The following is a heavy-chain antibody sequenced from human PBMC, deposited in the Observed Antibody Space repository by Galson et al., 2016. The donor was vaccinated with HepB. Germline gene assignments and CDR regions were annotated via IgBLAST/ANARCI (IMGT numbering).Heavy chain of an antibody. Sequence: SLRLSCAASGFTFSSYGMHWVRQAPGKGLEWVAVIWYDGSNKYYADSVKGRFTISRDNSKNTLYLQMNSLRAEDTAVYYCARGGNYFECYYYGMDVWGQGTTVTVSS. CDR3: ARGGNYFECYYYGMDV. CDR1: GFTFSSYG. V-gene: IGHV3-33*01. CDR2: IWYDGSNK. J-gene: IGHJ6*02. D-gene: IGHD2/OR15-2a*01.